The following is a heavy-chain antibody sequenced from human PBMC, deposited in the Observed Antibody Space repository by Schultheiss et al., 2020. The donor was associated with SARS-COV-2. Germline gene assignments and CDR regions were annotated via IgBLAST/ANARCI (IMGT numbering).Heavy chain of an antibody. CDR1: GFTFSSYS. D-gene: IGHD2-15*01. Sequence: GSLRLSCAVSGFTFSSYSMNWVRQHPGKGLEWIGYIYNNVGTYYNPSLKSRVTISVDTSKNQFSLKMTSVAEADTAVYYCARRGSGGMTFDHWGQGTRVTVSS. J-gene: IGHJ4*02. CDR3: ARRGSGGMTFDH. V-gene: IGHV4-4*09. CDR2: IYNNVGT.